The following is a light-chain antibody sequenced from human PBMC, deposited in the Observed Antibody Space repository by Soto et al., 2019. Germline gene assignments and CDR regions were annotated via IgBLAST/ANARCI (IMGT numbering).Light chain of an antibody. V-gene: IGLV1-44*01. Sequence: QSVLTQPPSASGTPGQRVTISCSGSTSNIGSNTVNWYQQLPGTAPKLLIYSNNQRPSGVPDRFSGSKSGTSASLTISGLQADDEADYYCQSYDTNLSACVFGGGTHLTV. J-gene: IGLJ3*02. CDR2: SNN. CDR1: TSNIGSNT. CDR3: QSYDTNLSACV.